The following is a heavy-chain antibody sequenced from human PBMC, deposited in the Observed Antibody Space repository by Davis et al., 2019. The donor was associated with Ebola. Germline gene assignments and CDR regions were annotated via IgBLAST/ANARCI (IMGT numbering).Heavy chain of an antibody. V-gene: IGHV4-34*01. J-gene: IGHJ6*02. D-gene: IGHD6-6*01. CDR3: ARARLKIAARPAYYYYGMDV. CDR1: GGSFSGYY. Sequence: MPSETLSLTCAVYGGSFSGYYWSWIRQPPGTGLEWIGEINHSGSTNYNPSLKSRVTISVDTSKNQFSLKLSSVTAADTAVYYCARARLKIAARPAYYYYGMDVWGQGTTVTVSS. CDR2: INHSGST.